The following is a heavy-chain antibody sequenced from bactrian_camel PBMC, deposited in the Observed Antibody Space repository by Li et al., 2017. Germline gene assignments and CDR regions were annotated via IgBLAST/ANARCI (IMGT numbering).Heavy chain of an antibody. Sequence: HVQLVESGGDSVQAGGSLRLSCVASGDTSRTHCMAWFRQVPGKEREGVAASDGAGTVSYADFVKGRFTISKDNTKNTLTHQMNSLNLRTLPCTTVRQVARYGLGYFPETGARGPRSPSP. CDR2: SDGAGTV. V-gene: IGHV3S53*01. J-gene: IGHJ4*01. D-gene: IGHD2*01. CDR3: RQVARYGLGYFPET. CDR1: GDTSRTHC.